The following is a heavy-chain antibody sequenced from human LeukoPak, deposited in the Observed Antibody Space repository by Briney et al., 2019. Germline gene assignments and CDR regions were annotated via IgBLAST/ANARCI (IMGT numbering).Heavy chain of an antibody. Sequence: GGSLRLSCAASGFTFSTYAMSWVRQAPGKGLEWVSAISGSGGSTNYADSVKGQFTISRDNSKNTLYLQMNSLSAEDTAVYYCAKGYSSGWYYFDNWGQGTLVTVSS. J-gene: IGHJ4*02. D-gene: IGHD6-19*01. CDR3: AKGYSSGWYYFDN. CDR1: GFTFSTYA. CDR2: ISGSGGST. V-gene: IGHV3-23*01.